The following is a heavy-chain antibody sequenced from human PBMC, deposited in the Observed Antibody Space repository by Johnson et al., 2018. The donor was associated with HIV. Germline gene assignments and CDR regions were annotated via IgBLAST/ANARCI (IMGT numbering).Heavy chain of an antibody. D-gene: IGHD3-22*01. CDR2: IGTAGDT. CDR3: TRGEGGYFYDSSGYYHRPDDAFEI. V-gene: IGHV3-13*01. CDR1: GFTFSSYD. J-gene: IGHJ3*02. Sequence: VQLVESGGGLVQPGGSLRLSCAASGFTFSSYDMHWVRQAKGKGLEWVSAIGTAGDTYYPGSVKGRFTISRENAKNSLYLQMNSLRAEDTAVYFCTRGEGGYFYDSSGYYHRPDDAFEIWGQGTMVTVSS.